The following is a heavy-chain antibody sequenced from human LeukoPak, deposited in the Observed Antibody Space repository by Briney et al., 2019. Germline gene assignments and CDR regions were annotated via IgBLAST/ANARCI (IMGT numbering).Heavy chain of an antibody. J-gene: IGHJ5*02. V-gene: IGHV4-4*02. CDR3: GRVFDL. Sequence: SETLSLTCTISGGSISRNYWWSWVRQPPGEGLEWIGEVSHSGSTIYNPSLKSRLTISVDTSKNQFSLELTSVTAADTAVYYCGRVFDLWGQGTLVTVSS. CDR1: GGSISRNYW. CDR2: VSHSGST.